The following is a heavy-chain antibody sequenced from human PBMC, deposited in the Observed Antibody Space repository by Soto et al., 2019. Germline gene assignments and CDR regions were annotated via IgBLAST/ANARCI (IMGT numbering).Heavy chain of an antibody. J-gene: IGHJ3*01. CDR3: ASWHEREHAYDV. V-gene: IGHV3-53*01. CDR2: LYDVDGS. D-gene: IGHD1-1*01. Sequence: GGSLRLSCAAFGLTVSGKKYVAWVRQAPGKGLEWVSALYDVDGSFYADSVKGRFTTSSDSSRTTVYLQMNGLRPDDTAVYYCASWHEREHAYDVWGQGTTVTVSS. CDR1: GLTVSGKKY.